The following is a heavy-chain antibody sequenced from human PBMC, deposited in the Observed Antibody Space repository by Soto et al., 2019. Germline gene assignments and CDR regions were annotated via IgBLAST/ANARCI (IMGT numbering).Heavy chain of an antibody. CDR3: ARSTRLRFLEWLLNFGMDV. Sequence: ESGGGVVQPGRSLRLSCAASGFTFSSYAMHWVRQAPGKGLEWVAVISYDGSNKYYADSVKGRFTISRDNSKNTLYLQMNSLRAEDTAVYYCARSTRLRFLEWLLNFGMDVWGQGTTVTVSS. V-gene: IGHV3-30-3*01. D-gene: IGHD3-3*01. CDR2: ISYDGSNK. J-gene: IGHJ6*02. CDR1: GFTFSSYA.